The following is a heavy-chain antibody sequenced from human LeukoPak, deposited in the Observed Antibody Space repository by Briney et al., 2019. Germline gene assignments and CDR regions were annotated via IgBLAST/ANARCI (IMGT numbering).Heavy chain of an antibody. CDR1: SGSIISSNW. Sequence: SETLSLTCAVSSGSIISSNWWSWVRQPPGKGLEWIGEIYHSGSTNYNPSLKSRVTISVDTSKNQFSLKLSSVTAADTAVYYCARVGGENSGYRYYFDFWGQGTLVTVSS. J-gene: IGHJ4*02. CDR2: IYHSGST. V-gene: IGHV4-4*02. CDR3: ARVGGENSGYRYYFDF. D-gene: IGHD5-18*01.